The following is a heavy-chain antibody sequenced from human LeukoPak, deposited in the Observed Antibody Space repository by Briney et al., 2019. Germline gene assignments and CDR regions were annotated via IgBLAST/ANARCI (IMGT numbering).Heavy chain of an antibody. CDR1: GFTFDDFA. Sequence: PGDSLRLSCAASGFTFDDFAMHWIRQVPGKSPQWVSLISWDGKNTYYTDSVKGRFTISRDNPKNVLHLQMDDLQSEDTALYYCVKDGGVPSSTGEDFGWFDHWGQGALVIVST. V-gene: IGHV3-43D*04. CDR3: VKDGGVPSSTGEDFGWFDH. CDR2: ISWDGKNT. D-gene: IGHD2-8*02. J-gene: IGHJ5*02.